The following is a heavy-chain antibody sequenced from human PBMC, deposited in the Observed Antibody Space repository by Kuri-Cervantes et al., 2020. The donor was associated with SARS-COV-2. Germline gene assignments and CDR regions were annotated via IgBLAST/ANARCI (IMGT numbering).Heavy chain of an antibody. Sequence: ASVKVSCKVSGYTLTELSMHWVRQAPGKGLEWMGGFDPEDGKTIYAQKFQGRVTITRDTSASTAYMELSSLRSEDTAVYFCARDSSGYTTSWFQFWGQGTLVTVSS. V-gene: IGHV1-24*01. CDR1: GYTLTELS. CDR2: FDPEDGKT. D-gene: IGHD6-13*01. J-gene: IGHJ5*01. CDR3: ARDSSGYTTSWFQF.